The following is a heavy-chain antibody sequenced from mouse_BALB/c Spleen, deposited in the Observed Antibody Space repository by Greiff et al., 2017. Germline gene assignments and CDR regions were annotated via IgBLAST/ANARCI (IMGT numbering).Heavy chain of an antibody. D-gene: IGHD2-4*01. Sequence: EVKLVESGGDLVKPGGSLKLSCAASGFTFSSYGMSWVRQTPDKRLEWVATISSGGSYTYYPDSVKGRFTISRDNAKNTLYLQMSSLKSEDTAMYYCARQGDYDPFDYWGKGTTLTVSS. CDR1: GFTFSSYG. V-gene: IGHV5-6*01. CDR3: ARQGDYDPFDY. J-gene: IGHJ2*01. CDR2: ISSGGSYT.